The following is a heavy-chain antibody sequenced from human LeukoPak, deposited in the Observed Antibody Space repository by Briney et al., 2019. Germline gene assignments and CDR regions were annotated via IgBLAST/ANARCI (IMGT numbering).Heavy chain of an antibody. J-gene: IGHJ4*02. CDR1: GYSISSGHY. CDR3: ARHVSGRHQLQAYHFDY. Sequence: AAETLSLACDVSGYSISSGHYWGWIRQSPGKGLEWIANMYKSGSTYFKSSLKSRVTTSLDTPKNQFSLTLNSVTAADTAVYYCARHVSGRHQLQAYHFDYWGQGILVTVSS. V-gene: IGHV4-38-2*01. CDR2: MYKSGST. D-gene: IGHD2-2*01.